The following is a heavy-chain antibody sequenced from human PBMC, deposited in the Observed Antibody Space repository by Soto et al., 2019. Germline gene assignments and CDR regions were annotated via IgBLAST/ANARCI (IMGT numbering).Heavy chain of an antibody. CDR2: IYWDDDK. CDR3: AHRRNYDRSWHEGVFYY. CDR1: GFSLTSRPVG. Sequence: QITLKESGPTLVKPTQTLTLTCTFSGFSLTSRPVGVGWVRQPPGKALEWLAFIYWDDDKRYSPSLRSTLTVPKXXYXLXXVLTLTNMYPVDTATYYCAHRRNYDRSWHEGVFYYWGQGILVTVSS. D-gene: IGHD3-16*01. V-gene: IGHV2-5*02. J-gene: IGHJ4*02.